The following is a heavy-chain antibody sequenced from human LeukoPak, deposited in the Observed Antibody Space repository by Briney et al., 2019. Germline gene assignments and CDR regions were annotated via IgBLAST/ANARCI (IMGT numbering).Heavy chain of an antibody. D-gene: IGHD6-13*01. CDR2: IWSHGNEK. V-gene: IGHV3-33*01. J-gene: IGHJ3*02. CDR3: ARWGISAAHDAFDM. Sequence: GRSLRLSCAASGFTFSFYGMHWVRQAPGKGLKWVAVIWSHGNEKYYADSVEGRFTVSRDNSKNTLYLQMNSLRDEATAVYYCARWGISAAHDAFDMWGQGTMVTVSS. CDR1: GFTFSFYG.